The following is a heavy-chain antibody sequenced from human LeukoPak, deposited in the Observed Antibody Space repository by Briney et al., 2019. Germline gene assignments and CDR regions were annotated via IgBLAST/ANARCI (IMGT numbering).Heavy chain of an antibody. CDR1: GGSISSGGYY. CDR3: AREEWFDP. V-gene: IGHV4-30-4*08. CDR2: IDYSGSS. J-gene: IGHJ5*02. Sequence: SQTLSLTCTVSGGSISSGGYYWSWIRQHPGKGLEWIGYIDYSGSSSYNPSLKSRATISVDTSKNQFSLKLSSVTAADTAVYYCAREEWFDPWGQGTLVIVSS.